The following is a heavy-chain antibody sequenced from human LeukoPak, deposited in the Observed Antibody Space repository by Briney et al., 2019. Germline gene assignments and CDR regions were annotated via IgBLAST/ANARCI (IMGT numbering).Heavy chain of an antibody. CDR1: GFTFSNYW. J-gene: IGHJ3*02. V-gene: IGHV3-21*01. Sequence: GGSLRLSCGASGFTFSNYWMNWVRQAPGKGLEWVSSISSSSSYIYYADSVKGRFTISRDNAKNSLYLQMNSLRAEDTAVYYCARVIRPGYYDSSGYYGAFDIWGQGTMVTVSS. D-gene: IGHD3-22*01. CDR3: ARVIRPGYYDSSGYYGAFDI. CDR2: ISSSSSYI.